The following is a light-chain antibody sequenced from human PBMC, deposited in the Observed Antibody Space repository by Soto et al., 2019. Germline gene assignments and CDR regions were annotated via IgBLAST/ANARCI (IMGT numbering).Light chain of an antibody. J-gene: IGLJ1*01. V-gene: IGLV1-40*01. CDR2: GNS. CDR3: QSYDSSLSGSYV. CDR1: SSNIGAGYD. Sequence: QSVLTQPPSESGAPGPRVTISCTGSSSNIGAGYDVHWYQQLPGTAPKLLIYGNSNRPSGVPDRFSGSKSGTSASLAITGLQAEDEADYYCQSYDSSLSGSYVFGTGTKFTVL.